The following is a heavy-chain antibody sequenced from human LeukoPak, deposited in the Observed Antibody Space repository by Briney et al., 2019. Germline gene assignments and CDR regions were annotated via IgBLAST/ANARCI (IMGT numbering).Heavy chain of an antibody. D-gene: IGHD3-3*01. Sequence: GGSLRLSCAASGFTFSSSAMSWVRQVPGKGLEWVSGISASGGSTSYADSVRGRFTISRDNSKNTLYVQMNSLRDEDTAVYYCAKGRSGITIFGVGYFDYWGQGTLVTVSS. J-gene: IGHJ4*02. CDR1: GFTFSSSA. CDR2: ISASGGST. V-gene: IGHV3-23*01. CDR3: AKGRSGITIFGVGYFDY.